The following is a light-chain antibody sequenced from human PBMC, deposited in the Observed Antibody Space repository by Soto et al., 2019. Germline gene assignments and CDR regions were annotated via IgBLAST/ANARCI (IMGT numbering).Light chain of an antibody. Sequence: QSALPQPASVSGSPGQSSTISCTGTSSDVGTYNLVSWYQHHPGKAPKLMIYEGSKRPSGVSNRFSGSKSGNTASLTISGLQAEDEADYYCCSYAGSSTYVFGTGTKVTVL. CDR1: SSDVGTYNL. CDR3: CSYAGSSTYV. J-gene: IGLJ1*01. V-gene: IGLV2-23*01. CDR2: EGS.